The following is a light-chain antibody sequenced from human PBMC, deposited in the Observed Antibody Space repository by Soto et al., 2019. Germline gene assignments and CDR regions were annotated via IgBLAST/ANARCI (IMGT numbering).Light chain of an antibody. CDR2: GAS. V-gene: IGKV3-15*01. CDR3: QQYNNWPRT. Sequence: EIVMTQSPATLSVSPGERATLSCRASQSVSSDLAWYHQKPGQAPRLLIYGASTRATRIPASFSGSGSGTEFTLTINSLQSEDFAVYYCQQYNNWPRTFGQGTKVDIK. CDR1: QSVSSD. J-gene: IGKJ1*01.